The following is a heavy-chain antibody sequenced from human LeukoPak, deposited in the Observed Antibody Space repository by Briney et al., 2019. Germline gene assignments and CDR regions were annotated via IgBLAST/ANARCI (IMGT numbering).Heavy chain of an antibody. Sequence: PSETLSLTCTVSGGSISSSSYYWGWIRQPPGKGLEWIGSIYYSGSTYYNPSLKSRVTISVDTSKNQFSLKLSSVTAADTAVYYCARGRDTIFGVVIMRYFDYWGQGTLVTVSS. V-gene: IGHV4-39*01. J-gene: IGHJ4*02. D-gene: IGHD3-3*01. CDR2: IYYSGST. CDR1: GGSISSSSYY. CDR3: ARGRDTIFGVVIMRYFDY.